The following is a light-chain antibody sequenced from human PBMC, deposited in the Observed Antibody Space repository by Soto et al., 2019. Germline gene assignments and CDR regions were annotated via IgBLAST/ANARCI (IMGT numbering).Light chain of an antibody. J-gene: IGKJ1*01. V-gene: IGKV3-15*01. CDR2: AAS. CDR3: QQYNNWLRA. Sequence: IVMTQSPATLSVSPGERATLSCRASQSVSSDLAWYQQKPGQAPRLLIYAASTRATGIPARFSGSGSGTEFTLTISSLQSEDFAVYYCQQYNNWLRAFGQGTKVDIK. CDR1: QSVSSD.